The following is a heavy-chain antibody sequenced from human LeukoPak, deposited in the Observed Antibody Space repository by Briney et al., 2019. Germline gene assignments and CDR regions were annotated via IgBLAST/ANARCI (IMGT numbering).Heavy chain of an antibody. J-gene: IGHJ4*02. Sequence: GRSLRLSCAASGFTFSSYGMHWVRQAPGKGLEWVAVISYDGSNKYYADSVKGRFTISRDNSKNTLYLQMNSLRAEDTVVYYCAKESMVRGVPEYYFDYWGQGTLVTVSS. D-gene: IGHD3-10*01. CDR1: GFTFSSYG. CDR3: AKESMVRGVPEYYFDY. V-gene: IGHV3-30*18. CDR2: ISYDGSNK.